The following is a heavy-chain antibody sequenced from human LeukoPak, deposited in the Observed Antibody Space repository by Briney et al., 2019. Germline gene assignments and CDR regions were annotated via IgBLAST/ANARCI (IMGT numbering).Heavy chain of an antibody. CDR1: GFPFSSYS. Sequence: GGSLRLSCAASGFPFSSYSMNWVRQAPGKGLEWVSYISSSGSYIYYANSMKGRFTISRDNAKNSLFLQMNSLRAEDTAVYYCARSADLRGDDVNFDYWGQGTLVTVSS. D-gene: IGHD5/OR15-5a*01. V-gene: IGHV3-21*01. CDR2: ISSSGSYI. CDR3: ARSADLRGDDVNFDY. J-gene: IGHJ4*02.